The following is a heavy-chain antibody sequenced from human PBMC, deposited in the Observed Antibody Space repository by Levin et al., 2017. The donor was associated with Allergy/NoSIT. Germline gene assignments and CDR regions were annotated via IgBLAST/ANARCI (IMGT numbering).Heavy chain of an antibody. CDR2: IYSGGNT. CDR1: GLTVSSNY. V-gene: IGHV3-66*01. J-gene: IGHJ4*02. D-gene: IGHD6-13*01. CDR3: ASRPGAAAGPLDY. Sequence: EASVKVSCAASGLTVSSNYMTWVRQAPGRGLELVSAIYSGGNTFNADSVKGRFTISRDNSKNTLYLQMNSLRVEDTAVYYCASRPGAAAGPLDYWGQGTLVTVSS.